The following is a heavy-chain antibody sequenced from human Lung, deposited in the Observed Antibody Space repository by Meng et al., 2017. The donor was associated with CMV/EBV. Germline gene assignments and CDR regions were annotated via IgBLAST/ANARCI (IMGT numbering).Heavy chain of an antibody. D-gene: IGHD2-2*01. CDR3: ARDLGYCSSTSCYYYYGMDV. Sequence: SETLSLXCTVSGGSISSYYWSWIRRPPGKGLEWIGYIYYSGSTNYNPSLKSRVTISVDTSKNQFSLKLSSVTAADTAVYYCARDLGYCSSTSCYYYYGMDVWXQGTTVTVSS. CDR1: GGSISSYY. CDR2: IYYSGST. V-gene: IGHV4-59*01. J-gene: IGHJ6*02.